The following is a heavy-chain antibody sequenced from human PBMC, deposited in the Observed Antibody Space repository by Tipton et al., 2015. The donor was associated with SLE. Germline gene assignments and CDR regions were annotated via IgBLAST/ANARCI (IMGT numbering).Heavy chain of an antibody. CDR3: AREEHSSGFDY. Sequence: QVQLVQSGAEVKKPGASVMFSCKASGYTLTSYYMHWVRQAPGQGLEWMGIINPSGGSTSYAQKFQGRVTMTTDTSTSTVSLELSSLGSEDTAVYYCAREEHSSGFDYWGQGTLVTVSS. V-gene: IGHV1-46*01. D-gene: IGHD6-19*01. CDR2: INPSGGST. CDR1: GYTLTSYY. J-gene: IGHJ4*02.